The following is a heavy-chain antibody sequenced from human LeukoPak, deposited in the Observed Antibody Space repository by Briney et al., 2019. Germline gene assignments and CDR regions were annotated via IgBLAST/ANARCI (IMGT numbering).Heavy chain of an antibody. V-gene: IGHV4-39*01. D-gene: IGHD1-26*01. CDR2: IYYIGTS. CDR3: ARHRGGSYIRYFDF. J-gene: IGHJ4*02. CDR1: GDSINTSNYF. Sequence: PSETLSLTCTVSGDSINTSNYFWGWIRQSTGKGLEWIGNIYYIGTSDYNPSLKSRVTISIDTSKNQFSLNLRSVTAADTAFYYCARHRGGSYIRYFDFWGQGALV.